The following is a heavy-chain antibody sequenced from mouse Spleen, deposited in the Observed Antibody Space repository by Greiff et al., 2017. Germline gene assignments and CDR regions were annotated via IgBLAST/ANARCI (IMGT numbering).Heavy chain of an antibody. D-gene: IGHD2-4*01. Sequence: QVQLQQPGAELVKPGASVKMSCKASGYTFTSYRITWVKQRPGQGLEWIGDIYPGRGSTNYNEKFKSKATLTVDTSSSTAYMQLSGLASEDSAVYYCAREGLRRGMDYWGQGTSVTVSS. CDR1: GYTFTSYR. J-gene: IGHJ4*01. CDR3: AREGLRRGMDY. V-gene: IGHV1-55*01. CDR2: IYPGRGST.